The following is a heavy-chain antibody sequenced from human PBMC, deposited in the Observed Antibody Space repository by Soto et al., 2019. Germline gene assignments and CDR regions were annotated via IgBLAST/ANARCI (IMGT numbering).Heavy chain of an antibody. V-gene: IGHV4-59*02. CDR1: GASVSSYY. Sequence: QVQLQESGPGLVKTSETMSLTCTASGASVSSYYWSWIRQPPGKGLEWIGHIYNGGRTNYNPSLKSRVIISVDMSNNQFSLKLTSVTAADTAVYYCARTTGWPGFHFWGQGALVTVSS. D-gene: IGHD6-19*01. J-gene: IGHJ4*02. CDR3: ARTTGWPGFHF. CDR2: IYNGGRT.